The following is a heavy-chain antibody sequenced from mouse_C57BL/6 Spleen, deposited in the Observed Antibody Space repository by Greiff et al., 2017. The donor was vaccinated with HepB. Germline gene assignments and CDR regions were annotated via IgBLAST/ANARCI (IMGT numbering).Heavy chain of an antibody. V-gene: IGHV10-3*01. CDR2: LRSKSSNYAT. CDR3: VGGESKEGYYYAMDY. Sequence: EVQLVESGGGLVQPKGSLKLSCAASGFTFNTYAMHWVRQAPGKGLEWVARLRSKSSNYATYYADSVKDRFTISRDDSQSMLYLQMNNLKTEDTAMYYCVGGESKEGYYYAMDYWGQGTSVTVSS. J-gene: IGHJ4*01. CDR1: GFTFNTYA. D-gene: IGHD1-3*01.